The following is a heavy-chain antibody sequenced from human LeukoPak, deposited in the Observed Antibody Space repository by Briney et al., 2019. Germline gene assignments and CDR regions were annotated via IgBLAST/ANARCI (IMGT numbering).Heavy chain of an antibody. CDR3: AVARDGYNSDAFDI. CDR1: GYSFTSYW. D-gene: IGHD5-24*01. Sequence: GESLKISCKGSGYSFTSYWIGWVRQMPGKGLEWMGIIYPGDSETRYSPSFQGQVTISADKSTSTAYLQWSSLKASDSAMYYCAVARDGYNSDAFDIWGQGTMVTVSS. CDR2: IYPGDSET. V-gene: IGHV5-51*01. J-gene: IGHJ3*02.